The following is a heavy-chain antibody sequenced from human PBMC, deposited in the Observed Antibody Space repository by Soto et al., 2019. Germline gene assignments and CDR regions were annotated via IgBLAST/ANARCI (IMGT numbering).Heavy chain of an antibody. CDR2: IDYNGVT. J-gene: IGHJ4*02. CDR3: GKVLVGATGHTDSDS. D-gene: IGHD2-15*01. CDR1: GGSIYRSGYY. Sequence: SETLSLTCSVSGGSIYRSGYYWGWIRQPPGRGLEWIGNIDYNGVTYSNPSLKSRVTISRDTSKNQFSLKLTSVTAADTALYYCGKVLVGATGHTDSDSWGPGTLVTVSS. V-gene: IGHV4-39*01.